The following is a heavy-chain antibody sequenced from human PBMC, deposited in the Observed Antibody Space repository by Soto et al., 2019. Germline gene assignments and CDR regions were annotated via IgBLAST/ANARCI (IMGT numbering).Heavy chain of an antibody. Sequence: SETLSLTCTVSGASISSSSYYWGCIRQPPGKGLEWIGSIYYSGSTYYNPSLKSRVTISVDTSKNQFSLKLSSVTAADTAVYYCARPSGSYLYYFDYWGQGTLVTVS. CDR3: ARPSGSYLYYFDY. V-gene: IGHV4-39*01. CDR2: IYYSGST. CDR1: GASISSSSYY. D-gene: IGHD1-26*01. J-gene: IGHJ4*02.